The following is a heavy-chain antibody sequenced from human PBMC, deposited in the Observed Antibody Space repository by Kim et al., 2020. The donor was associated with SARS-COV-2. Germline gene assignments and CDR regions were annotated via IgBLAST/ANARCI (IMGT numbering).Heavy chain of an antibody. Sequence: YAQKFQGRVTMTEDTSTDTAYMELSSLRSEDTAVYYCATKPGYSSSAVGYWGQGTLVTVSS. V-gene: IGHV1-24*01. D-gene: IGHD6-13*01. CDR3: ATKPGYSSSAVGY. J-gene: IGHJ4*02.